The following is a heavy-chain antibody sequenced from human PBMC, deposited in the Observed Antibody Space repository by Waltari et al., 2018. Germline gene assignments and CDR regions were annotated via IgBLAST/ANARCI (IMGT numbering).Heavy chain of an antibody. V-gene: IGHV1-18*04. D-gene: IGHD3-16*01. CDR3: ARGTDPRFAAFDF. J-gene: IGHJ3*01. Sequence: QIQMVQSGDEVKNPGASMRVSCKASGYIFTRYGFSWVRQAPGQGLEWMALIAAYNYKTNYAEKFQDRVTVTIDLSTSTGYLELKSLTSDDTAVYYCARGTDPRFAAFDFWGQGTIITVSS. CDR1: GYIFTRYG. CDR2: IAAYNYKT.